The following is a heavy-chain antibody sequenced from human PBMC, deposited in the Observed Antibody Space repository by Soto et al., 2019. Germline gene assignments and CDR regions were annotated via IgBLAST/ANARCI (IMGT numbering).Heavy chain of an antibody. CDR1: GDSISSSSYY. V-gene: IGHV4-39*01. CDR2: IYYSGST. J-gene: IGHJ4*02. CDR3: ARSGGLPHIDC. Sequence: QLQLQESGPGLVKPSETLSLTCTVSGDSISSSSYYWGWIRQPPGKGLEWIGSIYYSGSTDYNPSLQRRATISVDTSKTPFSLKLTSVTAADTAVHYCARSGGLPHIDCWGQGPLVTVSS. D-gene: IGHD3-10*01.